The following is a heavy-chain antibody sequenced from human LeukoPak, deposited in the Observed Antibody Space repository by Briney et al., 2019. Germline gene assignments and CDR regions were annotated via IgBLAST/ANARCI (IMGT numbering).Heavy chain of an antibody. J-gene: IGHJ4*02. CDR3: ASGYSFASGPDY. CDR1: GFTFDDYA. D-gene: IGHD3-22*01. Sequence: PGRSLRLSCAASGFTFDDYAMHWVRQAPGKGLEWVSGISWNSGSIGYADSVKGRFTISRDNAKNSLYLQMNSLRAEDTALYYCASGYSFASGPDYWGQGTLVTVSS. V-gene: IGHV3-9*01. CDR2: ISWNSGSI.